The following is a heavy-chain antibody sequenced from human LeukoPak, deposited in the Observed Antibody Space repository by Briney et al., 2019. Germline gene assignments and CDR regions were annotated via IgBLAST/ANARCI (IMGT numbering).Heavy chain of an antibody. D-gene: IGHD2-21*02. CDR3: AREGVVVTSLDLDYYYGMDV. Sequence: SQTLSLTCTVSGGSISSGDYYWSWIRQPPGKGLEWIGYIYYSGSTYYNPSLKSRVTISVDTSKNQFSLKLSSVTAADTAVYYCAREGVVVTSLDLDYYYGMDVWGQGTTVTVSS. CDR2: IYYSGST. CDR1: GGSISSGDYY. J-gene: IGHJ6*02. V-gene: IGHV4-30-4*01.